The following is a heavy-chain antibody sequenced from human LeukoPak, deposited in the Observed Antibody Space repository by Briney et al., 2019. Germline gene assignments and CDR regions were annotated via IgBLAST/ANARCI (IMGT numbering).Heavy chain of an antibody. Sequence: GGSLRLSCASSGFTFSSYEMNWVRQAPGKGLVWVSYISSSGSTIYYADSVKGRFTISRDNAKNSLYLQMNSLRAEDTAVYYCARLYCSGGSCYRSFDYWGQGTLVTVSS. V-gene: IGHV3-48*03. J-gene: IGHJ4*02. CDR3: ARLYCSGGSCYRSFDY. D-gene: IGHD2-15*01. CDR1: GFTFSSYE. CDR2: ISSSGSTI.